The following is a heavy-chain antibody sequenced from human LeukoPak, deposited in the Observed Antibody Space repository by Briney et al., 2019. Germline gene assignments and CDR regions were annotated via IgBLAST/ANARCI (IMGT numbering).Heavy chain of an antibody. J-gene: IGHJ3*02. CDR1: GYSFASYW. CDR2: SYPGDSDT. CDR3: ARRSYEGSTSAFDI. V-gene: IGHV5-51*01. D-gene: IGHD5-12*01. Sequence: GESLKISCRYSGYSFASYWFGWVRHMPGKGLEWIGVSYPGDSDTRYSPSFESQVTISGDKSTSSAFLQWSSLRASDTAMYYCARRSYEGSTSAFDIWGQGTMVIVSA.